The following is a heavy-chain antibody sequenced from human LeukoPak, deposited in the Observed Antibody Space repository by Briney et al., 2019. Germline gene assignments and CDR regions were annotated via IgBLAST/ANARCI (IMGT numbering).Heavy chain of an antibody. CDR3: ARVGCSGGSCAYYWFDP. J-gene: IGHJ5*02. V-gene: IGHV1-2*06. Sequence: ASVKVSCKASGYTFTGYYMHWVRQAPGQGLEWMGRINPNSGGTNYAQKFQGRVTMTRDTSISTAYMELSGLRSDDTAVHYCARVGCSGGSCAYYWFDPWGQGTLVTVSS. CDR2: INPNSGGT. D-gene: IGHD2-15*01. CDR1: GYTFTGYY.